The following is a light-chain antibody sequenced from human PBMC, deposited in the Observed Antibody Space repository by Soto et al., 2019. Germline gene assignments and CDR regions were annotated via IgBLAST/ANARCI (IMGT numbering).Light chain of an antibody. CDR1: SSDIGGYNY. CDR2: HVT. Sequence: QSVLTQPASVSGSPGQSITISCTGTSSDIGGYNYASWYQQHPGDAPKLMIYHVTNRPSGISDRFSGSKSGNTASLTISGLQAEDEADYYCSSYTSTTVYIFGSGTKVTVL. V-gene: IGLV2-14*03. CDR3: SSYTSTTVYI. J-gene: IGLJ1*01.